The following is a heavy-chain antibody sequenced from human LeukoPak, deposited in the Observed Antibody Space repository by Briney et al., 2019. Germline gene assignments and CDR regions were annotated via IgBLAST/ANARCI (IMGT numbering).Heavy chain of an antibody. CDR3: ARGTSGYGYDAFDI. Sequence: GGSLRLSCAASGFTFSGYWVHWVRQAPGKGLVWVSRINSGGGSTSSADSVEGRFTISRDNTKNTLYLQMNSLRAEDTAVYYCARGTSGYGYDAFDIWGQGTMVTVST. D-gene: IGHD5-12*01. V-gene: IGHV3-74*01. CDR2: INSGGGST. CDR1: GFTFSGYW. J-gene: IGHJ3*02.